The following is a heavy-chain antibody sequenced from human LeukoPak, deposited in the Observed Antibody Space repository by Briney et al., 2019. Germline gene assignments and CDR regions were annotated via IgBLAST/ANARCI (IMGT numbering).Heavy chain of an antibody. CDR2: ISWNSGSI. Sequence: GGSLRLSCAASGFTFDDYAMHWVRQAPGKGLEWVSGISWNSGSIGYADSVKGRFTISRDNAKNSLYLQMNSLRAEDTALYYCAKDAYDSSGYHPWFDYWGQGTLVTVSS. CDR1: GFTFDDYA. V-gene: IGHV3-9*01. D-gene: IGHD3-22*01. CDR3: AKDAYDSSGYHPWFDY. J-gene: IGHJ4*02.